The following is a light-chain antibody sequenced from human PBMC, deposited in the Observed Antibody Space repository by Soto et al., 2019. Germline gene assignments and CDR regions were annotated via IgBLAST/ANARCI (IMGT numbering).Light chain of an antibody. Sequence: AIQMTQSPSSLSASVGDRVTITCRASQDISDDVGWYQQTPGKAPKLLISGASRLQSGVPSRFSGCGSGAAFTLTVTSLRPEDSATYYCLQIHNYPRTFGQGTKVEI. CDR3: LQIHNYPRT. CDR1: QDISDD. J-gene: IGKJ1*01. V-gene: IGKV1-6*01. CDR2: GAS.